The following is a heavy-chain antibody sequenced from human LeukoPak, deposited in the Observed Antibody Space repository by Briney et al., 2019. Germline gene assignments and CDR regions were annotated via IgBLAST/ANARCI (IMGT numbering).Heavy chain of an antibody. D-gene: IGHD2-2*01. V-gene: IGHV4-39*01. CDR2: IYYSGST. CDR1: GGSISSSSYY. CDR3: ARGGGVNCSSTSCSSKENNWLDP. Sequence: SETLSLTCTVSGGSISSSSYYWGWIRQPPGKGLEWVGSIYYSGSTYYNPSLKSRVTISVDTSKNQFSLKLSSVTAADTAVYYCARGGGVNCSSTSCSSKENNWLDPWGQGTLVTVSS. J-gene: IGHJ5*02.